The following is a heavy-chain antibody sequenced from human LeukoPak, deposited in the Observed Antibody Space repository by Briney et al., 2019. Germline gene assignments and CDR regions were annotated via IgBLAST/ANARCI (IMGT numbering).Heavy chain of an antibody. CDR2: ISAYNGNT. CDR3: AREAAAARDFDY. V-gene: IGHV1-18*01. Sequence: ASVKVSCKASGYTFTTYGISWVRQAPGQGLEWMGWISAYNGNTNYAQKLQGRVTMTTDTSTSTAYMELRSLRSDDTAVYYCAREAAAARDFDYWGQGTLVTVSS. CDR1: GYTFTTYG. D-gene: IGHD6-6*01. J-gene: IGHJ4*02.